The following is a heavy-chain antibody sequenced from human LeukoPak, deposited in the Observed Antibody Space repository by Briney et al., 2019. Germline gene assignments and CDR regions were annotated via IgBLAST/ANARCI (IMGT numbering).Heavy chain of an antibody. V-gene: IGHV4-30-2*01. J-gene: IGHJ5*02. CDR1: GGSISSGGYY. CDR3: AREEIVGATVWFDP. D-gene: IGHD1-26*01. Sequence: SETLSLTCTVSGGSISSGGYYWSWIRQPPGKGLEWIGYIYHSGSTYYNPSLKSRVTISVDRSKNQFSLKLSSVTAADTAVYYCAREEIVGATVWFDPWGQGTLVTVSS. CDR2: IYHSGST.